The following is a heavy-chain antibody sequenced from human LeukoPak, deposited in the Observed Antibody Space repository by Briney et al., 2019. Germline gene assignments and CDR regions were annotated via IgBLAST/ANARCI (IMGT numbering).Heavy chain of an antibody. J-gene: IGHJ4*02. CDR2: IYYSGST. CDR1: GGSISSYH. Sequence: SETLSLTCTVSGGSISSYHWSWIPQPPGKGLEWIGYIYYSGSTYYNPSLKSRVTISVDTSKNQFSLKLSSVTAADTAVYYCARENNDYGDLRYFDYWGQGTLVTVSS. D-gene: IGHD4-17*01. CDR3: ARENNDYGDLRYFDY. V-gene: IGHV4-59*12.